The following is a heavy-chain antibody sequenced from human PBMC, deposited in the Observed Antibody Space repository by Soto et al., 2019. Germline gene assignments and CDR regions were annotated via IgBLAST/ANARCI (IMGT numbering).Heavy chain of an antibody. D-gene: IGHD1-26*01. Sequence: GSLRLSCAASGFTFSSYAMTWVRQAPGKGLEWVSEISASGGSTFSADPVKGRFTISRDNSKNTLYLEMNSLRAEDTAVYYCARATCRYGGSHCYFDYRGQGTPVTVSS. V-gene: IGHV3-23*01. J-gene: IGHJ4*02. CDR3: ARATCRYGGSHCYFDY. CDR2: ISASGGST. CDR1: GFTFSSYA.